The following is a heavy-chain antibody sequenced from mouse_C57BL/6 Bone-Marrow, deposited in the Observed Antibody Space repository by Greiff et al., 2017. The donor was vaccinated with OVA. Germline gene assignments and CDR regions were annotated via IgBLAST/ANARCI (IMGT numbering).Heavy chain of an antibody. CDR2: IYPGDGDT. D-gene: IGHD1-1*01. CDR1: GYAFSSSW. J-gene: IGHJ2*01. Sequence: QVQLQQSGPELVKPGASVKISCKASGYAFSSSWMNWVKQRPGKGLEWIGRIYPGDGDTNYNGKFKGKATLTADKSSSTAYMQLSSLTSEDSAVYFCARLLLPYYCDYWGQGTTLTVSS. CDR3: ARLLLPYYCDY. V-gene: IGHV1-82*01.